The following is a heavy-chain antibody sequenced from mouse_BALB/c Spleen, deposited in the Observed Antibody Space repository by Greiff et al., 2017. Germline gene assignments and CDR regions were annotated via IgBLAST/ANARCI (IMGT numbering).Heavy chain of an antibody. CDR2: ISYSGST. CDR3: ARSSDYSCFDY. Sequence: EVQLQQSGPGLVKPSQSLSLTCTVTGYSIISDYAWNWIRQFPGNKLEWMGYISYSGSTSYNPSLKSRISITRDTSKNQFFLQLNSVTTEDTATYYCARSSDYSCFDYWGQGTTLTVSS. V-gene: IGHV3-2*02. D-gene: IGHD1-1*01. J-gene: IGHJ2*01. CDR1: GYSIISDYA.